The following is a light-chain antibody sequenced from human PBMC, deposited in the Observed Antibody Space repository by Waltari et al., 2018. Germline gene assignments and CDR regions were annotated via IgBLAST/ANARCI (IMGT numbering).Light chain of an antibody. CDR3: VLSMGSGIWV. CDR1: SGSVSTTYY. J-gene: IGLJ3*02. Sequence: QTVVTQEPSLSVSPGGTVTLTCGLTSGSVSTTYYPSWYQQAPGQAPRTLIFDTNTGASGVPDRVSGSILGNKAALTSRGAQADDESDYYCVLSMGSGIWVFGGGTKLTVL. V-gene: IGLV8-61*01. CDR2: DTN.